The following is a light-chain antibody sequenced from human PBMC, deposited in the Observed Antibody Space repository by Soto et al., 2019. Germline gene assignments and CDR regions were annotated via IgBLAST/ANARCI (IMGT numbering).Light chain of an antibody. CDR1: QSVSRS. CDR2: DAS. J-gene: IGKJ4*01. V-gene: IGKV3-11*01. Sequence: EIVLTHSPATLSLSPCERATLSCRASQSVSRSLAWYQQKPGQAPRLLIYDASNRATGIPARFSGSGSGTDFTLTISSLEPEDFAVYYCQHRANWPLTFGGGTKVDIK. CDR3: QHRANWPLT.